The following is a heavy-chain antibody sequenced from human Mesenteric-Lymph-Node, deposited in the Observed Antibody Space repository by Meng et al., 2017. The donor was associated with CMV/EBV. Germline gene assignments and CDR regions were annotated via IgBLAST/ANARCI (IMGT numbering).Heavy chain of an antibody. V-gene: IGHV1-2*06. D-gene: IGHD3-10*01. CDR1: GYTCTGYY. CDR2: INPNSGGT. CDR3: ARGSDRGGIDY. Sequence: SCKAAGYTCTGYYMHWVRQAPGQGLEWMGRINPNSGGTNYAQKFQGRVTMTRDTSISTAYMELSRLRSDDTAVYYCARGSDRGGIDYWGQGTLVTVSS. J-gene: IGHJ4*02.